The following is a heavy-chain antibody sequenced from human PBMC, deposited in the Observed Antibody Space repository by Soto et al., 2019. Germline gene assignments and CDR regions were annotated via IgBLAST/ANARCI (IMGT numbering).Heavy chain of an antibody. CDR2: IIPIFGTA. D-gene: IGHD6-6*01. CDR3: ARDRTSIAARNDAFDI. Sequence: QVQLVQSGAEVKKPGSSVKVSCKASGGTFSSYAISWVRQAPGQGLEWMGGIIPIFGTANYAQKFQGRVTITXXEXTXXAYMELSSLRSEDTAVYYCARDRTSIAARNDAFDIWGQGTMVTVSS. J-gene: IGHJ3*02. CDR1: GGTFSSYA. V-gene: IGHV1-69*05.